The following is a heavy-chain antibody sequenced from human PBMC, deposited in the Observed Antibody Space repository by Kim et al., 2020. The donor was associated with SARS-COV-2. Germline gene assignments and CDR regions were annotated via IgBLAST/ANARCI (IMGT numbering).Heavy chain of an antibody. Sequence: YADSVKGRFPISRDNAKNSLYLQMNSRRDEDTAVYYCARDRESVATIDYWGQGTLVTVSS. CDR3: ARDRESVATIDY. V-gene: IGHV3-48*02. J-gene: IGHJ4*02. D-gene: IGHD5-12*01.